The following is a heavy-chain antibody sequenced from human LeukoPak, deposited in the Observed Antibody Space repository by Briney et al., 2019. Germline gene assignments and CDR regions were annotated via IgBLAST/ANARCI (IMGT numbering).Heavy chain of an antibody. V-gene: IGHV3-53*01. CDR3: ARSWAREEGFDY. J-gene: IGHJ4*02. CDR1: GFTVSSKY. CDR2: IYSAGST. Sequence: GGSLRLSCAASGFTVSSKYMSWVRQAPGKGLEWVSVIYSAGSTYYADSVKGRFTISRDNSKNTLYLQMNTLRAGDTAVYYCARSWAREEGFDYWGQGTQVTVSS.